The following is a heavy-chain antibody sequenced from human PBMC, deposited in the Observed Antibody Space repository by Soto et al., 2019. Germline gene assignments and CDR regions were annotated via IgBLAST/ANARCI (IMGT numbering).Heavy chain of an antibody. V-gene: IGHV1-69*04. CDR2: IIPILGIA. D-gene: IGHD6-6*01. CDR1: GGTFSSYT. J-gene: IGHJ4*02. CDR3: ARDRSYSSSVPDY. Sequence: ASVKVSCKASGGTFSSYTISWVRRAPGQGLEWMGRIIPILGIANYAQKFQGRVTITADKSTSTAYMELSSLRSEDTAVYYCARDRSYSSSVPDYWGQGTLVTVSS.